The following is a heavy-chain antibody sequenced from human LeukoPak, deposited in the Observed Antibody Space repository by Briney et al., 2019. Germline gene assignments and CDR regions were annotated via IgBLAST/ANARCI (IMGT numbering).Heavy chain of an antibody. CDR1: GFTFSRYG. D-gene: IGHD6-13*01. Sequence: PGGSLRLSCAASGFTFSRYGMHWVRQAPGKGLEWVSSISSSGSTTNYADSAKGRFTISRDNAKNSLYLQMNSLKTEDTAVYYCTAWYSSSWRDAFDIWGQGTMVTVSS. J-gene: IGHJ3*02. V-gene: IGHV3-48*04. CDR3: TAWYSSSWRDAFDI. CDR2: ISSSGSTT.